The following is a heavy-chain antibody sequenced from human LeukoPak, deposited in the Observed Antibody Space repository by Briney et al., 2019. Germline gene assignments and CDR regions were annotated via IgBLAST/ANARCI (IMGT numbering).Heavy chain of an antibody. J-gene: IGHJ5*02. CDR2: TYYSGST. Sequence: SETLSLTCTVSGGSISSYYWSWIRQPPGKGLEWIGYTYYSGSTNYNPSLKSRVTISVDTSKNQFSLKLSSVTAADTAVYYCARVFRHCSSTSCYFSWFDPWGQGTLVTVSS. V-gene: IGHV4-59*01. CDR3: ARVFRHCSSTSCYFSWFDP. D-gene: IGHD2-2*01. CDR1: GGSISSYY.